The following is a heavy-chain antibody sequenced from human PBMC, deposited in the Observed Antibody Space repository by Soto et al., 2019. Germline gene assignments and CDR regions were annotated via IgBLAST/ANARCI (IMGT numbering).Heavy chain of an antibody. CDR1: GGSISSSSYY. CDR2: IYYSGST. CDR3: ARSRGRPHCSSTSCYFRAAGWFDY. V-gene: IGHV4-39*01. D-gene: IGHD2-2*01. Sequence: QLQLQESGPGLVKPSETLSLTCTVSGGSISSSSYYWGWIRQPPGKGLEWIGSIYYSGSTYYNPSLKSRVPISVDTSKNQFSLKLSSVTAADTAVYYCARSRGRPHCSSTSCYFRAAGWFDYWGQGTLVTVSS. J-gene: IGHJ4*02.